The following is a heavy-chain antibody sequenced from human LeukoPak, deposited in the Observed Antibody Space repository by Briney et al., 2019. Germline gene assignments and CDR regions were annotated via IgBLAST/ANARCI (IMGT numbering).Heavy chain of an antibody. J-gene: IGHJ4*02. CDR1: GGSISISSYY. CDR2: IYYSGST. Sequence: PSETLSLTCTVSGGSISISSYYWGWIRQPPGKGLEWIGSIYYSGSTYYNPSLKSRVTISVDTSKNQFSLKLSSVTAADTAVYYCARPSSYQLLFNWGQGTLVTVSS. V-gene: IGHV4-39*01. CDR3: ARPSSYQLLFN. D-gene: IGHD2-2*01.